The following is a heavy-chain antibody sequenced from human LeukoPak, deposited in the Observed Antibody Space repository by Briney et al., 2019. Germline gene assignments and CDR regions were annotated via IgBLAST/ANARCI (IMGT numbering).Heavy chain of an antibody. J-gene: IGHJ4*02. V-gene: IGHV1-69*04. Sequence: SVKVSCKASGGTFSSYAISWVRQAPGQGLEWMGRIIPILGIANYAQKFQGRVTITADKSTSTAYMELSSLRSEDTAVYYCARVGYSENYLRDWGQGTLVTVSS. D-gene: IGHD5-12*01. CDR3: ARVGYSENYLRD. CDR1: GGTFSSYA. CDR2: IIPILGIA.